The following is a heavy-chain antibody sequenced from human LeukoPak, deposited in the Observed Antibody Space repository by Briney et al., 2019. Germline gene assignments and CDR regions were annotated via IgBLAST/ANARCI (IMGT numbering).Heavy chain of an antibody. J-gene: IGHJ3*02. Sequence: SETLSLTCTVSGGSISSGDYYWSWIRQPPGKGLEWTGYIYYSGSTYYNPSLKSRVTISVDTSKNQFSLKLSSVTAADTAVYYCARDPPTTENSDAFDIWGQGTMVTVSS. CDR2: IYYSGST. V-gene: IGHV4-30-4*01. CDR1: GGSISSGDYY. D-gene: IGHD4-17*01. CDR3: ARDPPTTENSDAFDI.